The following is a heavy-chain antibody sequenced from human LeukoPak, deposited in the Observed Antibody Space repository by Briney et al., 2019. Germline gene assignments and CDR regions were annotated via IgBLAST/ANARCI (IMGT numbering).Heavy chain of an antibody. CDR3: ARGATYGSGKFFDY. Sequence: GGSLRLSCAASGFTVSGNYMSWVRQAPGKGLEWVSVIYTGGSIYYADSVKGRFTISRDNSKNTLYLQMNSLRVEDTAVYHCARGATYGSGKFFDYWGQGTLVTVSS. D-gene: IGHD3-10*01. V-gene: IGHV3-53*01. CDR2: IYTGGSI. J-gene: IGHJ4*02. CDR1: GFTVSGNY.